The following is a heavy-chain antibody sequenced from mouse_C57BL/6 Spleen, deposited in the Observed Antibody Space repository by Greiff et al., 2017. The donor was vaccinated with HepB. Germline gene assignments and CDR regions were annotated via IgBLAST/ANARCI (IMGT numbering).Heavy chain of an antibody. Sequence: VQLQQPGAELVKPGASVKLSCKASGYTFTSYWMHWVKQRPGQGLEWIGMIHPNSGSTNYNEKFKSKATLTVDKSSSTAYMQLSSLTSEDSAVYYCASSPIYYDYSFDYWGQGTTLTVSS. CDR3: ASSPIYYDYSFDY. D-gene: IGHD2-4*01. CDR1: GYTFTSYW. CDR2: IHPNSGST. V-gene: IGHV1-64*01. J-gene: IGHJ2*01.